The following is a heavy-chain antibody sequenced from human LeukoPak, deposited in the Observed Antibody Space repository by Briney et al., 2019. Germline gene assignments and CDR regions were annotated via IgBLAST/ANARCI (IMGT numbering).Heavy chain of an antibody. CDR3: ARDWGSGSDGRAFDI. Sequence: SETLSLTCTVSGGSISSYYWNWIRQSAGKGLEWIGRIYTSGSTIYNPSFKSRVTVSVDTSKNQLSLKLSAVTAADTAVYYCARDWGSGSDGRAFDIWGQGTTVTVSS. CDR1: GGSISSYY. V-gene: IGHV4-4*07. D-gene: IGHD5-12*01. CDR2: IYTSGST. J-gene: IGHJ3*02.